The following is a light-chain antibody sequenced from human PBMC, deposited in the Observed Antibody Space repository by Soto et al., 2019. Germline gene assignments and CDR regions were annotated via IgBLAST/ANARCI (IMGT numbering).Light chain of an antibody. CDR3: ATWDDTLRTWV. CDR2: NNN. V-gene: IGLV1-44*01. J-gene: IGLJ3*02. Sequence: QSVLTQPPSASGTPGQRVTISCSGSNYNIGTNAVNWYQQIPGTAPKLLIYNNNHRPSGVPDRFSGSKSGTSASLAISGLQSEDEADYPCATWDDTLRTWVFGGGTKVTVL. CDR1: NYNIGTNA.